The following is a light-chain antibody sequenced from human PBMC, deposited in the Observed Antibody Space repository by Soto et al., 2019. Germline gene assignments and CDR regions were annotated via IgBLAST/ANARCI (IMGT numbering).Light chain of an antibody. CDR3: QQSYSTPIT. Sequence: DVQVTQSPSSLSAAVGDRVTISCRTSQTIVTYLNWYQHKPGNAPKLLMFSASTLQSGVPSRFRGSESGTEFTLTITSVQPDDFATYYCQQSYSTPITFGQGTRLEIK. J-gene: IGKJ5*01. CDR1: QTIVTY. V-gene: IGKV1-39*01. CDR2: SAS.